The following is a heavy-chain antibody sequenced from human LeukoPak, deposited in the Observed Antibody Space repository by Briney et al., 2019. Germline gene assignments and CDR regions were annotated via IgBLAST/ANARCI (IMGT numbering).Heavy chain of an antibody. CDR2: MNPSSGNT. D-gene: IGHD3-3*01. Sequence: ASVKVSCKASGYTFTSYDINWVRQAPGQGLEWMGWMNPSSGNTGYAQKFQGRVTITRNTSISTAYMELSSLRSDATAVYYCARKKKTGYYDFWSSYYPWGHHYYMDVWGKGTTVTVSS. J-gene: IGHJ6*03. V-gene: IGHV1-8*01. CDR1: GYTFTSYD. CDR3: ARKKKTGYYDFWSSYYPWGHHYYMDV.